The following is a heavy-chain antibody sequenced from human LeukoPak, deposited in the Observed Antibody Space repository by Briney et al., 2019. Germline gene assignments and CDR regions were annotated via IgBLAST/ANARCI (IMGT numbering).Heavy chain of an antibody. CDR3: ARGLAHGGIANWFDP. Sequence: SETLSLTCSVPGGSPNSFSHYWAWIRQPPGKGLEWIGCIFSSGSTYYNPSLQSRVTFSLDKSNNHFALKLTSLTAADTAVYYCARGLAHGGIANWFDPWGQGTLVTVSS. D-gene: IGHD2-21*01. CDR1: GGSPNSFSHY. V-gene: IGHV4-39*06. CDR2: IFSSGST. J-gene: IGHJ5*02.